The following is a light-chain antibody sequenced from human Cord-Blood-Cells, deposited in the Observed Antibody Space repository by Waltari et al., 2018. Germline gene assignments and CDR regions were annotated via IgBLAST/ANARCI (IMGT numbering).Light chain of an antibody. Sequence: DLQMIQSPSSLSASVGACVTLTCRARQSISRYVKWYQQKPGTAPKLLLYAAVSLQSGVRATFSGYVSGTAVTLSSSSRQHEDFATYDRPQSYSTPYPFGHGTNRESK. CDR1: QSISRY. CDR3: PQSYSTPYP. CDR2: AAV. V-gene: IGKV1-39*01. J-gene: IGKJ2*01.